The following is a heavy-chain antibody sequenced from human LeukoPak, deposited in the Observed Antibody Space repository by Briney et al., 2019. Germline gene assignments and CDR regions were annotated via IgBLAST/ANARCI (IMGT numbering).Heavy chain of an antibody. Sequence: ASVKASCKSSGGTSNNFPTSWVRPAPERGREWMGGILPMVGRPHYAQKFQDRVTITADESTTTVYMEVSSLTSEDTAVYYCARDGDDPLIYNWFDPWGQGTLVTVSS. CDR1: GGTSNNFP. J-gene: IGHJ5*02. CDR2: ILPMVGRP. V-gene: IGHV1-69*01. CDR3: ARDGDDPLIYNWFDP. D-gene: IGHD1-1*01.